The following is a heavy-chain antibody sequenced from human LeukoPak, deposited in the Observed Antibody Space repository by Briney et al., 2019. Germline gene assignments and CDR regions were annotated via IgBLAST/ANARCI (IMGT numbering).Heavy chain of an antibody. CDR1: GYSFTSYW. V-gene: IGHV5-51*01. CDR2: IYPGDSDT. CDR3: ARLRRPKATYCGGDCYSGGIDY. Sequence: GESLKISCKGSGYSFTSYWIGWVRQMPGKGLEWMGIIYPGDSDTRYSPSFQGQVTISADKSISTAYLQWSSLKASDTAMYYCARLRRPKATYCGGDCYSGGIDYWGQGTLVTVSS. J-gene: IGHJ4*02. D-gene: IGHD2-21*02.